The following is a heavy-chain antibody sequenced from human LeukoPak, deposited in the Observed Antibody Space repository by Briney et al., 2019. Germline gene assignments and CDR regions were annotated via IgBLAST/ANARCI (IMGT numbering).Heavy chain of an antibody. CDR1: GFIFSNYW. V-gene: IGHV3-74*01. Sequence: GGSLRLSCAVSGFIFSNYWMHWVRHAPGKGLVWVARTNLHGTTVDYADSVKGRFTISRDNAKNTLFLQMNSLRAEDTAVYYCASAYTYVRLGDHWGQGTLVTVSS. J-gene: IGHJ4*02. CDR3: ASAYTYVRLGDH. D-gene: IGHD3-16*01. CDR2: TNLHGTTV.